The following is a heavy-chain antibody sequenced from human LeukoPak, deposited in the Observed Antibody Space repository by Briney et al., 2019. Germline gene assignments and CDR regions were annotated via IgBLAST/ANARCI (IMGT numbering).Heavy chain of an antibody. CDR1: GFTFSSYA. CDR3: TRHLYGEYEVFFDY. Sequence: GGSLRLSCAASGFTFSSYAMSWVRQAPGKGLEWVSAISGSGGSTYYADSVKGRFTISRDNSKNTLYLQMNSLKTEDTAVYYCTRHLYGEYEVFFDYWGQGTLVTVSS. V-gene: IGHV3-23*01. J-gene: IGHJ4*02. D-gene: IGHD4-17*01. CDR2: ISGSGGST.